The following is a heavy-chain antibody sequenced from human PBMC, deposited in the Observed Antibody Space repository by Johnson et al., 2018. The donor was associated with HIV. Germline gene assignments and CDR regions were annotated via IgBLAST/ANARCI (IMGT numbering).Heavy chain of an antibody. CDR2: IRYDGSNK. CDR3: ASVPMIVVLDGAFDI. J-gene: IGHJ3*02. CDR1: GFTVSSNY. D-gene: IGHD3-22*01. Sequence: VQLVESGGGLVLPGVSLRLSCVGSGFTVSSNYMSWVRQAPGKGLEWVAFIRYDGSNKYYADSVKGRFTISRDNSKNTLYLQMNSLGAEDTALYYCASVPMIVVLDGAFDIWGQGTMVTVSS. V-gene: IGHV3-30*02.